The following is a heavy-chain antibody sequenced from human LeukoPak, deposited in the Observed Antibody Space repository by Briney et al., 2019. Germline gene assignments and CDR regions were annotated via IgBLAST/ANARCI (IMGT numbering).Heavy chain of an antibody. CDR2: ISAYNGNT. V-gene: IGHV1-18*01. J-gene: IGHJ6*03. Sequence: ASVKVSCKASGYTFTSYGISWVRQAPGQGLEWMGWISAYNGNTNYAQKLQGRVTMTRNTSISTAYMELSSLRSEDTAVYYCARDRPDTAMVYYYYYYMDVWGKGTTVTISS. CDR3: ARDRPDTAMVYYYYYYMDV. D-gene: IGHD5-18*01. CDR1: GYTFTSYG.